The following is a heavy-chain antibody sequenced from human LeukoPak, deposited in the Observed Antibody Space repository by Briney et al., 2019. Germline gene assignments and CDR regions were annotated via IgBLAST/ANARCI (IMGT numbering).Heavy chain of an antibody. J-gene: IGHJ3*02. D-gene: IGHD3-22*01. CDR1: DGSIINNNHY. CDR3: AREVEYYDSSGYRPHAFDI. CDR2: ISYSGGT. V-gene: IGHV4-39*02. Sequence: SETLSLTCTASDGSIINNNHYWGWTRQPPGTGLEWIGSISYSGGTAYNPSLRSRVTISVDTSKNQFSLKVNSVTAADTAVYYCAREVEYYDSSGYRPHAFDIWGQGTLVTVSS.